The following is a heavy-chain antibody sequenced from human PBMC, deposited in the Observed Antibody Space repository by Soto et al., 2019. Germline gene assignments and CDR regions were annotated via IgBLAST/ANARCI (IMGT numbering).Heavy chain of an antibody. J-gene: IGHJ5*02. CDR3: ARPTRYYYDTSDQSAWFDP. V-gene: IGHV1-69*12. CDR2: IIPIFGTA. CDR1: GGTFSSYA. Sequence: QVHLVQSGAEVKKPGSSVKVSCKASGGTFSSYAISWVRQAPGQGLEWMGGIIPIFGTANYAQKFQGRVTITADESTSTAYMALSSLRSEDTAIYYCARPTRYYYDTSDQSAWFDPWGQGTLVTVSS. D-gene: IGHD3-22*01.